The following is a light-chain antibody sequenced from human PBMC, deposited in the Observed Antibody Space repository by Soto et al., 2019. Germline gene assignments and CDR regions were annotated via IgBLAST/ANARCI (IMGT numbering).Light chain of an antibody. J-gene: IGKJ1*01. V-gene: IGKV3-20*01. CDR2: GGS. Sequence: DIVLTQSPGTLSLSPGERATLYCRASQSVSSNHLAWYQQKPGQAPRLLIYGGSSRATGIPVRFSGSGSETDFTLTITRLEPEDFAMYYCQQYSRSRPFGQGTKVDI. CDR3: QQYSRSRP. CDR1: QSVSSNH.